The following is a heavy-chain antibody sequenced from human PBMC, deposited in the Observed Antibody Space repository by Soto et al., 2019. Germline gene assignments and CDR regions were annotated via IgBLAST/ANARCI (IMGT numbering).Heavy chain of an antibody. D-gene: IGHD3-16*01. V-gene: IGHV1-3*01. CDR2: INAGNGNR. J-gene: IGHJ6*02. CDR3: ARGGLALMDV. Sequence: EGCGGTVSSFGMDGVRQAPGQRLEWMGWINAGNGNRKYSQKFQGRVTITRDTSASTAYMELSSLRSEDTAVYYCARGGLALMDVWGQGTTVTVSS. CDR1: GGTVSSFG.